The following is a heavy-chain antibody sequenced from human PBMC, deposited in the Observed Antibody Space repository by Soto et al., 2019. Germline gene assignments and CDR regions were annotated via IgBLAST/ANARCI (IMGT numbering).Heavy chain of an antibody. CDR2: IGIGGDT. CDR3: TRTSGLFSYGLDV. Sequence: EVQLVESGGGLVQPGGSLRLSCVASGFTFSSYDMHWVRQPTGKGLEWVSGIGIGGDTYYSGSVKGRFTISRENAKDSLYLQMNSLSDGDTAAYYCTRTSGLFSYGLDVRGQGVTVTVSS. V-gene: IGHV3-13*01. D-gene: IGHD3-3*01. J-gene: IGHJ6*01. CDR1: GFTFSSYD.